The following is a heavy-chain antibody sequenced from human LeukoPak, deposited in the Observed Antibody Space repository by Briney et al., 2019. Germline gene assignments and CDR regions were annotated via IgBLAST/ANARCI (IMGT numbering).Heavy chain of an antibody. CDR1: GFTFDDYA. V-gene: IGHV3-9*01. CDR3: ARGVQFSGSNTGRDY. Sequence: PGGSLRLSCAASGFTFDDYAMHWVRQAPGKGLEWVSGISWNSGSIGYADSVKGRFTISRDNSKNTLYLQMNSLRAEDTAVYYCARGVQFSGSNTGRDYWGQGTLVTVSS. CDR2: ISWNSGSI. J-gene: IGHJ4*02. D-gene: IGHD5-18*01.